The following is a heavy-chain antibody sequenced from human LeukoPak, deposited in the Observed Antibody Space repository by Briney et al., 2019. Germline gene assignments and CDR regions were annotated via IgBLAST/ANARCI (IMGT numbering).Heavy chain of an antibody. D-gene: IGHD3-16*01. CDR1: GYTFSVYQ. CDR3: ARGAVSETYGYLY. V-gene: IGHV1-2*02. CDR2: INPNSGDT. J-gene: IGHJ4*02. Sequence: ASVTVSCKAYGYTFSVYQLHWVRQAPGQGLEWMGWINPNSGDTNYAQRFQGRVTMTSDTSISTAYMELSRLSSDDTAVYSCARGAVSETYGYLYWGQGTLVTVSS.